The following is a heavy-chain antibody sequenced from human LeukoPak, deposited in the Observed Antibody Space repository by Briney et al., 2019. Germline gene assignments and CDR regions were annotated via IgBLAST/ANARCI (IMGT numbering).Heavy chain of an antibody. D-gene: IGHD3-9*01. J-gene: IGHJ5*02. CDR2: MNPNSGNT. Sequence: ASVKVSCKASGYTFTRSAMNWVRQATGQGLEWMGWMNPNSGNTGYAQKFQGRVTMTRNTSISTAYMDLSSLRSEDTAVYYCARGWSVYDILTGFQQNWFDPWGQGTLVTVSS. CDR1: GYTFTRSA. V-gene: IGHV1-8*01. CDR3: ARGWSVYDILTGFQQNWFDP.